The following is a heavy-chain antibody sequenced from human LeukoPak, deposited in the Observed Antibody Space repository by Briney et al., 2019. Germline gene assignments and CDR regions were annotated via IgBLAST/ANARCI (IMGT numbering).Heavy chain of an antibody. V-gene: IGHV5-51*03. CDR3: ARTLVGATTPWFDP. Sequence: GESLKISCKASGYSFTTYWFGWVRQMPGKGLEWMGIIYPGDSDTRYSPSFQGQVTISADKSISTAYLQWSSLKASDTAMYYCARTLVGATTPWFDPWGQGTLVTVSS. D-gene: IGHD1-26*01. CDR2: IYPGDSDT. CDR1: GYSFTTYW. J-gene: IGHJ5*02.